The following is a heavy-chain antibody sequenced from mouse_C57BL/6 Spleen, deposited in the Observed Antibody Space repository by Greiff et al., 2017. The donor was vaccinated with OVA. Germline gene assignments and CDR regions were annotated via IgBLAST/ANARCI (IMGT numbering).Heavy chain of an antibody. CDR3: ARDRGYGYGRDYFDY. CDR1: GFTFSSYA. D-gene: IGHD2-2*01. Sequence: DVMLVESGGGLVKPGGSLKLSCAASGFTFSSYAMSWVRQTPEKRLEWVATISDGGSYTYYPDNVKGRFTISRDNAKNNLYLQMSHLKSEDTAMYYCARDRGYGYGRDYFDYWGQGTTLTVSS. V-gene: IGHV5-4*01. CDR2: ISDGGSYT. J-gene: IGHJ2*01.